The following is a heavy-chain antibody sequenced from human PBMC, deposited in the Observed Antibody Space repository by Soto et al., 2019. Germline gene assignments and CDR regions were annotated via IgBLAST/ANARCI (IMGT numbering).Heavy chain of an antibody. J-gene: IGHJ6*02. D-gene: IGHD4-17*01. CDR1: GFTFSDHY. Sequence: GGSLRLSCAAYGFTFSDHYMDWVRQAPGKGLEWVGRTRNKANSYTTEYAASVKGRFTISRDDSKNSLYLQMNSLKTEDTAVYYCARLYGDSSNFYYYYGMDVWGQGTTVTVSS. V-gene: IGHV3-72*01. CDR2: TRNKANSYTT. CDR3: ARLYGDSSNFYYYYGMDV.